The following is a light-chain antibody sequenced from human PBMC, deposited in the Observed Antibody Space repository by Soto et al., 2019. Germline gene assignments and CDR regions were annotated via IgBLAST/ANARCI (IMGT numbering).Light chain of an antibody. Sequence: EIVLTQSPATLSLSPGERATLSCGASQSVGNNYLAWYQQKPGLAPTLLIYDAFKRDTGIPDRFSGSGSGTDFTLTISRLEPEDFAVYYCQQYATSPATFGQGTKVEIK. J-gene: IGKJ1*01. V-gene: IGKV3D-20*01. CDR3: QQYATSPAT. CDR1: QSVGNNY. CDR2: DAF.